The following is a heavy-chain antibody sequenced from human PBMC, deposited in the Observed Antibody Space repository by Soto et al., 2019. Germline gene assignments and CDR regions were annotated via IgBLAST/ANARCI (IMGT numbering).Heavy chain of an antibody. V-gene: IGHV3-74*01. CDR2: INSDGSST. D-gene: IGHD2-15*01. CDR1: GFTFSSYW. CDR3: ARERVVVVAAYYYYYMDV. J-gene: IGHJ6*03. Sequence: GGSLRLSCAASGFTFSSYWMHWVRQAPGKGLVWVSRINSDGSSTSYADSVKDRFTISRDNAKNTLYLQMNSLRAEDTAVYYCARERVVVVAAYYYYYMDVWGKGTTVTVSS.